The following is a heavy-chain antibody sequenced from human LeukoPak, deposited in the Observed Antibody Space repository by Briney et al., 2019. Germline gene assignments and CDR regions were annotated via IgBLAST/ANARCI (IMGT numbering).Heavy chain of an antibody. CDR3: ARGSRIDY. CDR2: INHSGST. CDR1: GYSISSGYY. J-gene: IGHJ4*02. V-gene: IGHV4-38-2*02. Sequence: SETLSLTCTVSGYSISSGYYWGWIRQPPGKGLEWIGEINHSGSTNYNPSLKSRVTISVDTSKNQFSLKLSSVTAADTAVYYCARGSRIDYWGQGTLVTVSS.